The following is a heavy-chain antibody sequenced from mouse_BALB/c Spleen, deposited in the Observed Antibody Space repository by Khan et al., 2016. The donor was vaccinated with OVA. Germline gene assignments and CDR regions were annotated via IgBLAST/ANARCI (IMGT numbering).Heavy chain of an antibody. V-gene: IGHV3-2*02. CDR3: ARTARIKY. Sequence: EVQLQESGPGLVKPSQSLSLTCTVTGYSITSGYGWNWIRQFPGNKLEWMGYISYSGSTNYNPSLKSRISITRDTSKNQFFLQFNSVTTEDTAAYYCARTARIKYWGQGTTLTVSS. CDR1: GYSITSGYG. D-gene: IGHD1-2*01. CDR2: ISYSGST. J-gene: IGHJ2*01.